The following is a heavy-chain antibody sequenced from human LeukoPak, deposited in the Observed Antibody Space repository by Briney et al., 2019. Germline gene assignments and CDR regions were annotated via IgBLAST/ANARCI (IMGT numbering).Heavy chain of an antibody. CDR3: ARDPRYSSGWYDY. Sequence: GASVKASCKASGYTFTSYAMHWVRQAPGQRLEWMGWINAGNGNTKYSQKFQGRVTITRDTSASTAYMELSSLRSEDTAVYYCARDPRYSSGWYDYWGQGTLVTVSS. CDR1: GYTFTSYA. D-gene: IGHD6-19*01. J-gene: IGHJ4*02. V-gene: IGHV1-3*01. CDR2: INAGNGNT.